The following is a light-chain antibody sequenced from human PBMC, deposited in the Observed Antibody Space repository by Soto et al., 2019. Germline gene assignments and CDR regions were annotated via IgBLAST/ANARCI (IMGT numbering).Light chain of an antibody. CDR1: QRIXSW. CDR3: QQYKSDSWT. V-gene: IGKV1-5*03. Sequence: IQLTKSPSTLSASVGDRVTIACLASQRIXSWFAWYQQKPGKAPKLLXAKASSLERGGPSRLSGSGSVTEFTLTISSLQPDDFATYYCQQYKSDSWTFGQGTKVDIK. CDR2: KAS. J-gene: IGKJ1*01.